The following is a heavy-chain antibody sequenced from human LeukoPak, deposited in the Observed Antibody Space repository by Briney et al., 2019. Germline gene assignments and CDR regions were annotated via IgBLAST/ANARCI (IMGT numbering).Heavy chain of an antibody. CDR1: GGSISGYY. J-gene: IGHJ2*01. CDR2: IYYTGNT. CDR3: ARLGGSYRNWYFDL. V-gene: IGHV4-59*08. D-gene: IGHD1-26*01. Sequence: PSETLSLTCSVSGGSISGYYWSWIRQPPGKPLEWIAYIYYTGNTNYNPSLKSRAIISVDTSKNQFSLQLTSVTAADTAVYYCARLGGSYRNWYFDLWGRGTLVTVSS.